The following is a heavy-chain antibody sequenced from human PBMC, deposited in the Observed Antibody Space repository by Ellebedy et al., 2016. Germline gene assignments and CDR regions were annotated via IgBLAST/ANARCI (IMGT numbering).Heavy chain of an antibody. CDR1: GGSFSGYY. D-gene: IGHD6-19*01. J-gene: IGHJ3*02. CDR3: AREKAVAGSGGAFDI. CDR2: INHSGST. V-gene: IGHV4-34*01. Sequence: SETLSLXCAVYGGSFSGYYWSWIRQPPGKGLEWIGEINHSGSTNYNPSLKSRVTISVDTSKNQFSLKLSSVTAADTAVYYCAREKAVAGSGGAFDIWGQGTMVTVSS.